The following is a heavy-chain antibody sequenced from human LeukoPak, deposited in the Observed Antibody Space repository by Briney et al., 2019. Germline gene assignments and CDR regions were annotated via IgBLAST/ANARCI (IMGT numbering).Heavy chain of an antibody. CDR2: IYYSGST. D-gene: IGHD3-10*01. V-gene: IGHV4-61*08. J-gene: IGHJ6*03. Sequence: SSETLSLTCTVSGGSIRSGDYYWSWIRQPPGKGLEWIGYIYYSGSTNYNPSLKSRVTISVDTSKNQFSLKLSSVTAADTAVYYCARAYGPRYYYYMDVWGKGTTVTVSS. CDR1: GGSIRSGDYY. CDR3: ARAYGPRYYYYMDV.